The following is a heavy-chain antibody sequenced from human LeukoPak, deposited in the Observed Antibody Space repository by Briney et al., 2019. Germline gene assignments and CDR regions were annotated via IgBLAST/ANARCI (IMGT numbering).Heavy chain of an antibody. CDR1: GFIFSNYW. Sequence: GGSLRLSCVASGFIFSNYWMSWVRQVPGKGLEWVANMKQDGREKYLVDSVKGRFTISRDNAKNSLYLQMNSLRAEDTAVYYCARDRLHYGEYEKTFDYWGQGTLVSVSS. CDR3: ARDRLHYGEYEKTFDY. CDR2: MKQDGREK. V-gene: IGHV3-7*01. J-gene: IGHJ4*02. D-gene: IGHD4-17*01.